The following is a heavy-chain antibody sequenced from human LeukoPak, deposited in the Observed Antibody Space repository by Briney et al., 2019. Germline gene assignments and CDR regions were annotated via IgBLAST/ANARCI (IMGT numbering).Heavy chain of an antibody. J-gene: IGHJ3*02. V-gene: IGHV4-30-4*08. CDR2: IYYSGST. CDR1: GGSISSGDYY. Sequence: SETLSLTCTVSGGSISSGDYYWSWIRQPPGKGLEWIGYIYYSGSTYYNPSLKSRVTISVDTSKNQFSLKLSSVTAADTAVYYCARYGEDDAFDIWGQGTMVTVSS. CDR3: ARYGEDDAFDI. D-gene: IGHD7-27*01.